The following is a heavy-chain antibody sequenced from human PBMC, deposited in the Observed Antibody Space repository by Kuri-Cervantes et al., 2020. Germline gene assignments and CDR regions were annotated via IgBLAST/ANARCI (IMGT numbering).Heavy chain of an antibody. CDR2: INTNTGNP. D-gene: IGHD3-10*01. V-gene: IGHV7-4-1*02. CDR3: ATCTVRGVPGYYYYGMDV. J-gene: IGHJ6*02. Sequence: ASVKVSCKASGYTFTSYAMNWVRQAPGQGLEWMGWINTNTGNPTYAQGFTGRFVFSLDTSVSTAYLQISSLKAEDTAVYYCATCTVRGVPGYYYYGMDVWGQGTTVTVSS. CDR1: GYTFTSYA.